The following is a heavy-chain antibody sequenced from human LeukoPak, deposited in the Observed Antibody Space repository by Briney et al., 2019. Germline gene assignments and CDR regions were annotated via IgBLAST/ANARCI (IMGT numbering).Heavy chain of an antibody. V-gene: IGHV3-23*01. D-gene: IGHD2-2*01. CDR1: GFTFSSYA. J-gene: IGHJ6*02. CDR2: ISGSGGST. Sequence: PGGSLRLSCAASGFTFSSYAMSWVRQAPGKGLEWVSAISGSGGSTYYADSVKGRFTISRDNSKNTLYLQMNSLRAEDTAVYYCAKRYCSSTSCSKHYYYYYYGMDVWGQGTTVTVSS. CDR3: AKRYCSSTSCSKHYYYYYYGMDV.